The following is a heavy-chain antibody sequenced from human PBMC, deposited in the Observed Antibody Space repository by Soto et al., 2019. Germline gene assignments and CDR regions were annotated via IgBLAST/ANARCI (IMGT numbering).Heavy chain of an antibody. V-gene: IGHV4-39*01. Sequence: PSETLSLTCTVSGGSFSGSSYYWGWFSQPPGNGLEWIGSVSYSQNTYYNPSLKSRVTLSVGTSKNQFSLKLSSVTAADPAMYYCARHPGYYYGMDVWGQGTTVTVSS. J-gene: IGHJ6*02. CDR1: GGSFSGSSYY. CDR2: VSYSQNT. CDR3: ARHPGYYYGMDV.